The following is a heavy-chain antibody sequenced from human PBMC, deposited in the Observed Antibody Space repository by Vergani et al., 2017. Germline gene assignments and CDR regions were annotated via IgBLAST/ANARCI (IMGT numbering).Heavy chain of an antibody. Sequence: QVQLVQSGAEVKTPGSSVQVSCKASGGTFSSYAISWVRQAPGQGLEWMGGIIPIFGTANYAQKFQGRVTITADESTSTAYMELSSLRAEDTAVYYCASGPRGSYSGTFDYWGQGTLVTVSS. CDR1: GGTFSSYA. D-gene: IGHD1-26*01. V-gene: IGHV1-69*01. CDR3: ASGPRGSYSGTFDY. CDR2: IIPIFGTA. J-gene: IGHJ4*02.